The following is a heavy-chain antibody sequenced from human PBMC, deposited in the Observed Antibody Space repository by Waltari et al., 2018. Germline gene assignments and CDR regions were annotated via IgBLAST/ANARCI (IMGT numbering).Heavy chain of an antibody. J-gene: IGHJ4*02. D-gene: IGHD3-3*01. CDR1: GYSFTGYY. V-gene: IGHV1-2*02. Sequence: QVQLVQSGAEVNKPGASVKVSCKASGYSFTGYYMHWVRQAPAPGLEWMGWINPNSGGTNYAQKFQGRVTMTRDTSISTAYMELSRLRSDDTAVYYCARSLVVLRFLEWLSPFDYWGQGTLVTVSS. CDR3: ARSLVVLRFLEWLSPFDY. CDR2: INPNSGGT.